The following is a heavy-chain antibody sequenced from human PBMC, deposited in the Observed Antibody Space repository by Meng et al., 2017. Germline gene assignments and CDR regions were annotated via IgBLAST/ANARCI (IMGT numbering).Heavy chain of an antibody. Sequence: QVQLVESGGGGVQPGRSLRLSCAASGFTFSSYAMHWVRQAPGKGLEWVAVISYDGSNKYYADSVKGRFTISRDNSKNTLYLQMNSLRAEDTAVYYCAREGVEVRGVSLDYWGQGTLVTVSS. V-gene: IGHV3-30*01. CDR3: AREGVEVRGVSLDY. CDR2: ISYDGSNK. CDR1: GFTFSSYA. J-gene: IGHJ4*02. D-gene: IGHD3-10*01.